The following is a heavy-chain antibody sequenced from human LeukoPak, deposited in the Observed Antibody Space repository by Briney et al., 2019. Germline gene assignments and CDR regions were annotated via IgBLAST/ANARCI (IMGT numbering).Heavy chain of an antibody. CDR1: GYTFTSYD. J-gene: IGHJ5*02. CDR3: ARGRSVSAVFSWFDP. Sequence: ASVKVSCKASGYTFTSYDINWVRRATGQGLEWMGWMNPNSGNTGYAQKFQGRVTMTRNTSISTAYMELSSLRSEVTAVYYCARGRSVSAVFSWFDPWGQGTLVTVSS. D-gene: IGHD3-22*01. CDR2: MNPNSGNT. V-gene: IGHV1-8*01.